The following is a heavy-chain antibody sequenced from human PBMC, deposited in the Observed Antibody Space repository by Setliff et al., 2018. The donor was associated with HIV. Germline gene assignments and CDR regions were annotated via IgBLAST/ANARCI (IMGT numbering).Heavy chain of an antibody. V-gene: IGHV3-48*03. D-gene: IGHD1-1*01. CDR3: ARDFNNYYYYYAMDV. CDR2: ISNSGGTI. CDR1: GFPFNNYE. Sequence: GGSLRLSCAASGFPFNNYEMHWVRQAPGKGLEWISYISNSGGTIYYADSVKGRFTISRDNAKNSLYLQMNSLRAEDTAVYYCARDFNNYYYYYAMDVWGQGTTVTVSS. J-gene: IGHJ6*02.